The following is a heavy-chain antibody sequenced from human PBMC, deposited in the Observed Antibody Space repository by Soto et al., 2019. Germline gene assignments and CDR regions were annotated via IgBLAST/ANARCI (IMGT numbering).Heavy chain of an antibody. V-gene: IGHV1-46*01. CDR2: INPRGGST. J-gene: IGHJ6*02. CDR3: ARRGLFCSTICYEGDYYYGMDV. CDR1: GYTFTSYY. Sequence: QVQLVQSGAEVKKPGASVKVSCKASGYTFTSYYMHWVRQAPGQGLEWMGIINPRGGSTSYAQKCQGRVTMTRDTSTSTGYMELSSLRSEDTAVYYCARRGLFCSTICYEGDYYYGMDVWGQGTTVTVSS. D-gene: IGHD2-2*01.